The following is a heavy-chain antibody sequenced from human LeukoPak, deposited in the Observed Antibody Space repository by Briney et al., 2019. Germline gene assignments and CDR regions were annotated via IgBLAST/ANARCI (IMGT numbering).Heavy chain of an antibody. CDR2: ISSSSSYI. J-gene: IGHJ4*02. CDR3: ARSDDFWSGYYGDY. Sequence: GGSLRLSCAASGFTFSSYSMNWVRQAPGKGLEWVSSISSSSSYIYYADSVKGRFTISRDNAKNSLYLQMNSLRAEDTAVNYCARSDDFWSGYYGDYWGQGTLVTVSS. D-gene: IGHD3-3*01. V-gene: IGHV3-21*01. CDR1: GFTFSSYS.